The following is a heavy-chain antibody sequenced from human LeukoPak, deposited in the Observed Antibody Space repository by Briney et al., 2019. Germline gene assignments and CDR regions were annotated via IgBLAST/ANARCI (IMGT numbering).Heavy chain of an antibody. V-gene: IGHV3-7*03. CDR3: ARGEYSSGWYPDYYYGMDV. D-gene: IGHD6-19*01. Sequence: GGSLRLSCAASGFTFSSYWMSWVRQAPGKGLEWVANIKQDGSEKYYVDSVKGRFTISRDNAKNSLYLQMNSLRAEDTAVYYCARGEYSSGWYPDYYYGMDVWGQGTTVTVSS. J-gene: IGHJ6*02. CDR1: GFTFSSYW. CDR2: IKQDGSEK.